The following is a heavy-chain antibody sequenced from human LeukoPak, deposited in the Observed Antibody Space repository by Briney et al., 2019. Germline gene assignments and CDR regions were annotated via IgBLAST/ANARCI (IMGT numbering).Heavy chain of an antibody. Sequence: TPSETLSLTCTVSGGSISSYYWSWIRQPPGKGLEWIGYIYYSGSTNYNPSLKSRVTISVDTSKNQFSLKLSSVTAADTAVYYCARESAGYYYYYMDVWGKGTTVTVSS. CDR1: GGSISSYY. CDR2: IYYSGST. V-gene: IGHV4-59*01. D-gene: IGHD6-13*01. CDR3: ARESAGYYYYYMDV. J-gene: IGHJ6*03.